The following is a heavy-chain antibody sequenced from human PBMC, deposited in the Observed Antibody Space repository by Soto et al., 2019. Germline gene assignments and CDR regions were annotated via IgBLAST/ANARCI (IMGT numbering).Heavy chain of an antibody. D-gene: IGHD6-6*01. CDR1: GFTFSDSG. Sequence: QVQLVESGGGVVQPGGSLRLSCATSGFTFSDSGMHWVRQAPGKGLEWVAVIWSDGSDKSYADSVEGRFTISRDNSKKHMYLQMNSRGAEETAVYYCWRGNRYSSSAGWGGGFDYWGQGTLVTVSS. CDR3: WRGNRYSSSAGWGGGFDY. J-gene: IGHJ4*02. CDR2: IWSDGSDK. V-gene: IGHV3-33*01.